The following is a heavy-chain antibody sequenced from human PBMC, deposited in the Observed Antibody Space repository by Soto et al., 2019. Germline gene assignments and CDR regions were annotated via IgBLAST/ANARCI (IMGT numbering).Heavy chain of an antibody. J-gene: IGHJ4*02. Sequence: GGSLRLSCAASGFTFSSYGMHWVRQAPGKGLEWVAVISYDGSNKYYADSVKGRFTISRDNSKNTLYLQMNSLRAEDTAVYYCAKVIYGDYAPYYFDYWGQGTLVTVSS. V-gene: IGHV3-30*18. CDR1: GFTFSSYG. CDR2: ISYDGSNK. CDR3: AKVIYGDYAPYYFDY. D-gene: IGHD4-17*01.